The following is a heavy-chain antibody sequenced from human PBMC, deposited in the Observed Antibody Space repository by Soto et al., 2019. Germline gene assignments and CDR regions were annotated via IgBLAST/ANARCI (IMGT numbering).Heavy chain of an antibody. CDR2: INPSGGST. CDR1: GYTFTSYY. J-gene: IGHJ4*02. D-gene: IGHD3-22*01. V-gene: IGHV1-46*01. Sequence: SVKVSCKASGYTFTSYYMHWVRQAPGQGLEWMGIINPSGGSTSYAQKFQGRVTMTRDTSTSTVYMELSSLRSEDTAVYYCARELDYYDSSGYYMAYWGQGTLVTVSS. CDR3: ARELDYYDSSGYYMAY.